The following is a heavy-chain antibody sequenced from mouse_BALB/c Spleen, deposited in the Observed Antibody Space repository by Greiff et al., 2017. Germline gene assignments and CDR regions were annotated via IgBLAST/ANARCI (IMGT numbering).Heavy chain of an antibody. CDR2: ISSGGGNT. Sequence: EVQVVESGGGLVKPGGSLKLSCAASGFTFSSYTMSWVRQTPEKRLEWVATISSGGGNTYYPDSVKGRFTISRDNAKNNLYLQMSSLRSEDTALYYCARSMEGGFAYWGQGTLVTVSA. CDR1: GFTFSSYT. V-gene: IGHV5-9*03. CDR3: ARSMEGGFAY. J-gene: IGHJ3*01.